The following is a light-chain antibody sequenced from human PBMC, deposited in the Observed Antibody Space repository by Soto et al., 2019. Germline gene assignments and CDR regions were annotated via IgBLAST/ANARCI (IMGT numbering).Light chain of an antibody. CDR1: SSDIGGYNY. Sequence: QSELTQPASVSGSPGPSITISCTGSSSDIGGYNYVSWYQQPPGKAPKLMIYDVSNRPSGVSNRFSGSKSGNTASLTISGLQAEDEADYYCSSYTSSSTLEGVFGTGTRSPS. V-gene: IGLV2-14*01. CDR2: DVS. CDR3: SSYTSSSTLEGV. J-gene: IGLJ1*01.